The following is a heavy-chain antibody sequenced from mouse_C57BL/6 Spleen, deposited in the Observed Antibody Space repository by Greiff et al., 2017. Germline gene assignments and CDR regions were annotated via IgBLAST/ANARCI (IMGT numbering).Heavy chain of an antibody. D-gene: IGHD1-1*01. J-gene: IGHJ4*01. V-gene: IGHV5-17*01. CDR1: GFTFSDYG. Sequence: EVKVEESGGGLVKPGGSLKLSCAASGFTFSDYGMHWVRQAPEKGLEWVAYISSGSSNIYYADTVKGRFTISRDNAKNTLFLQMTSLRSEDTAMYYCARPTTVDAMDYWGQGTSVTVSS. CDR3: ARPTTVDAMDY. CDR2: ISSGSSNI.